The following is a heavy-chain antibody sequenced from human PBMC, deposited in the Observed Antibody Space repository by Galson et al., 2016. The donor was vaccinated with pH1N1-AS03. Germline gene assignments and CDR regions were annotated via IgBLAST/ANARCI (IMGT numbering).Heavy chain of an antibody. Sequence: SLRLSCAVSGFTFRSHGMHWVRQAPGKGLEWISYISDDGRRKYYADSVKGRCTVSRDNSRNTVHLQMDSLENEDTAVYYCARDYIDKFCTDCWGQGALVTVSS. CDR2: ISDDGRRK. D-gene: IGHD3/OR15-3a*01. CDR1: GFTFRSHG. CDR3: ARDYIDKFCTDC. J-gene: IGHJ4*02. V-gene: IGHV3-30*03.